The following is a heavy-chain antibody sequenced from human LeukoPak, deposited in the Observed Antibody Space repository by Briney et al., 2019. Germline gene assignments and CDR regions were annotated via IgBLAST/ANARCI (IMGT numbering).Heavy chain of an antibody. CDR3: ARGAATERGHSYGLDY. D-gene: IGHD5-18*01. Sequence: GGALRLSCEVSGFTFSSYHMNWVRQAPGKGLEWGSSISSSSRYIYDADSMTGRFTISRDNAKNSLYLQMHSLRAEGTAMYYCARGAATERGHSYGLDYWGQGTLVTVSS. CDR1: GFTFSSYH. V-gene: IGHV3-21*01. CDR2: ISSSSRYI. J-gene: IGHJ4*02.